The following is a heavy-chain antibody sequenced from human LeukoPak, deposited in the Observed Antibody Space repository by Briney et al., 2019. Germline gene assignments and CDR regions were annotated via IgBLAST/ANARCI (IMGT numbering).Heavy chain of an antibody. Sequence: SETLSLTCTVSGDSISDSYWGWIRQPPGEGLEWIGYIYYSGGTYYSPSLKRRVTISVDTSKNQFSLRLTSVSAADTAVYYCARGYYNPDYWGQGTLVTVSS. D-gene: IGHD5-24*01. CDR3: ARGYYNPDY. CDR2: IYYSGGT. J-gene: IGHJ4*02. V-gene: IGHV4-59*01. CDR1: GDSISDSY.